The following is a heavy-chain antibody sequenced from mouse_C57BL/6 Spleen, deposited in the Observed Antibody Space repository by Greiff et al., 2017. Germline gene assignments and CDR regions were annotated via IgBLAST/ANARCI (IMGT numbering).Heavy chain of an antibody. CDR1: GYTFTSYW. Sequence: QVQLQQPGAELVRPGTSVKLSCKASGYTFTSYWMHWVKQRPGQGLEWIGVIDPSDSYTNYNQKFKGKATLTVDTSSSPAYMQLSSLTSEDSAVYYCASRTYYLSFAYWGQGTLVTVSA. CDR2: IDPSDSYT. J-gene: IGHJ3*01. CDR3: ASRTYYLSFAY. D-gene: IGHD2-10*01. V-gene: IGHV1-59*01.